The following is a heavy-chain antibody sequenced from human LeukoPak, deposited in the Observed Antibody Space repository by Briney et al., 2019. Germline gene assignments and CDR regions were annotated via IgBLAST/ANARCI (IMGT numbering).Heavy chain of an antibody. CDR1: GFTFISYW. Sequence: GGSLRLSCAASGFTFISYWMHWVRQAPGKGLVWVSRINSDGSSTSYADSVKGRFTISRDNAKNTLCLQMNSLRAEDTAVYYCARETGSGYGMDVWGQGTAVTVSS. CDR2: INSDGSST. V-gene: IGHV3-74*01. CDR3: ARETGSGYGMDV. D-gene: IGHD3-10*01. J-gene: IGHJ6*02.